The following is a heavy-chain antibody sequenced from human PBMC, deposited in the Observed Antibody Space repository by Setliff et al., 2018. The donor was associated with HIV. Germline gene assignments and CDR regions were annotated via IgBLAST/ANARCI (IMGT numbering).Heavy chain of an antibody. V-gene: IGHV3-9*01. CDR1: GFTFHDYA. J-gene: IGHJ3*02. Sequence: GGSLRLSCAASGFTFHDYAMLWVRQAPGKGLEWVSGISWSSHSIAYADSVKGRFTISRDNAKNSLYLQMNSLRAEDTALYYCTKDRLSGSYSLGDAFDIWGQGTVVTVSS. CDR3: TKDRLSGSYSLGDAFDI. D-gene: IGHD1-26*01. CDR2: ISWSSHSI.